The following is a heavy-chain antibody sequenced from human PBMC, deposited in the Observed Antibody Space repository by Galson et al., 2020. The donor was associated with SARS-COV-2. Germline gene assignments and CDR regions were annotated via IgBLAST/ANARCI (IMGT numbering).Heavy chain of an antibody. V-gene: IGHV3-30*03. CDR2: ISYDGSNK. Sequence: GESLKISCAASGFTFSSYGMHWVRQAPGKGLEWVAVISYDGSNKYYADSVKGRFTISRDNSKNTLYLQMNSLRAEDTAVYYCVRQLASYYFDYWGQGTPVTVSS. D-gene: IGHD6-13*01. CDR1: GFTFSSYG. J-gene: IGHJ4*02. CDR3: VRQLASYYFDY.